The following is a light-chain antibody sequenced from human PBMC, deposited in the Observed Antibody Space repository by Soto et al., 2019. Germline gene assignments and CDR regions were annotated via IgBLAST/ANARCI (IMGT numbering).Light chain of an antibody. Sequence: EIVMTQSPATLSVSPGERVTLSCRASQSVSSSLAWYQQKPGQPPRLLIYGASTRATGIPAMFSGSGSGTDFTLTISSLESEDFAVYYCQHYNNWPPFTFGHGTNVDIK. CDR2: GAS. CDR1: QSVSSS. J-gene: IGKJ3*01. CDR3: QHYNNWPPFT. V-gene: IGKV3-15*01.